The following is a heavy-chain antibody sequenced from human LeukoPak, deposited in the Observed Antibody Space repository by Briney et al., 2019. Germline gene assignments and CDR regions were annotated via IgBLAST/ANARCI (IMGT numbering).Heavy chain of an antibody. Sequence: SGPALVKPTQTLTLTCTFSGFSLSTSGMCVSWIRQPPGKALEWLARIDWDDDKYYSTSLKTRLTISKDTSKNQVVLTMTNMDPVDTATYYCAHRRWQTADFDYWGQGTLVTVSS. CDR3: AHRRWQTADFDY. J-gene: IGHJ4*02. CDR2: IDWDDDK. V-gene: IGHV2-70*12. D-gene: IGHD2-15*01. CDR1: GFSLSTSGMC.